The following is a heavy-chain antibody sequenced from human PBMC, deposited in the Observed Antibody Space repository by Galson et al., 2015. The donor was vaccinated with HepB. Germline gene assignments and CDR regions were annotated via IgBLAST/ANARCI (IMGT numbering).Heavy chain of an antibody. CDR3: ARGASSGLEPSSVLFDY. D-gene: IGHD6-19*01. J-gene: IGHJ4*02. Sequence: TVPGGSISSSSYYWGWIRQPPGKGLEWIGSIYYSGSTYYNPSLKSRVTISVDTSKNQFSLKLSSVTAADTAVYYCARGASSGLEPSSVLFDYWGQGTLVTVSS. CDR2: IYYSGST. CDR1: GGSISSSSYY. V-gene: IGHV4-39*01.